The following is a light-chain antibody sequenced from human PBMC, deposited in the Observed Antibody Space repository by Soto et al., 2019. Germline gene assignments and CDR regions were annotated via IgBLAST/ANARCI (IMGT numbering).Light chain of an antibody. CDR3: CSYAGDRTPYV. J-gene: IGLJ1*01. V-gene: IGLV2-23*01. CDR1: SSDVGSYNF. Sequence: QSALTQPASVSGSPGQSITISCTGTSSDVGSYNFVSWYQHHPGKAPKVIIYEGSKRPSGVSNRFSGSKSGNTASLTISGLQAEDEAEYYCCSYAGDRTPYVFGTGTKVTVL. CDR2: EGS.